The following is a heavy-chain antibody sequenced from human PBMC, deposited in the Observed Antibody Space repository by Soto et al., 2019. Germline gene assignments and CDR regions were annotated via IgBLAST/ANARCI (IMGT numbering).Heavy chain of an antibody. Sequence: ASVKVSCKASGGTFSSYAISWVRQAPGQGLELMGGIIPIFGTANYAQKFQGRVTITADESTSTAYMELSSLRSEDTALYYCARYQGTLAPYYYGMDVWGQGTTVTVSS. D-gene: IGHD1-1*01. V-gene: IGHV1-69*13. CDR3: ARYQGTLAPYYYGMDV. CDR1: GGTFSSYA. CDR2: IIPIFGTA. J-gene: IGHJ6*02.